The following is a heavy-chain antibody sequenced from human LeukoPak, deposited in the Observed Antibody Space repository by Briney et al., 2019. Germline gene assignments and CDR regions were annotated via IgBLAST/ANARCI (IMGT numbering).Heavy chain of an antibody. CDR1: GFTFSSYA. J-gene: IGHJ4*02. Sequence: GGSLRLSCVVSGFTFSSYAMGWVRQAPGKGLEWVSAISGSGGSTYYADSVKGRFTISRDNSKNTLYLQMNSLRAEDTAVYYCAKSGPTTVTPTYFDYWGQGTLVTVSS. D-gene: IGHD4-11*01. CDR3: AKSGPTTVTPTYFDY. V-gene: IGHV3-23*01. CDR2: ISGSGGST.